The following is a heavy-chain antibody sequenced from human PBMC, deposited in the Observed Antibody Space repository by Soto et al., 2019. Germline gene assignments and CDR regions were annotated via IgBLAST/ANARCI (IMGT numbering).Heavy chain of an antibody. J-gene: IGHJ4*02. D-gene: IGHD6-13*01. CDR3: ARESFRYSSSLGY. CDR2: INAGNGNT. V-gene: IGHV1-3*01. CDR1: GYTFTSYA. Sequence: QVQLVQSGAEVKKPGASVKVSCKASGYTFTSYAMHWARRAPGQRLEWMGWINAGNGNTKYSQKFQGRVTITRDTSASTAYMELSSLRSEDTAVYYCARESFRYSSSLGYWGQGTLVTVSS.